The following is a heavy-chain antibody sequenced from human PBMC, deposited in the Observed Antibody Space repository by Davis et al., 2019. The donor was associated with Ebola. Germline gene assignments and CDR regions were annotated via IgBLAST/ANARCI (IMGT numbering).Heavy chain of an antibody. D-gene: IGHD2-21*01. CDR1: GFTFGPYA. CDR3: ASREVGQHNLF. V-gene: IGHV3-23*01. CDR2: IGLQHDT. J-gene: IGHJ1*01. Sequence: GGSLRLSCAASGFTFGPYAMTWVRQAPGKGLEWVSIIGLQHDTYYPDSVKGRFTISRDNSKNTIYLQMSSLRADDTGMYYCASREVGQHNLFWGQGTLVTVSS.